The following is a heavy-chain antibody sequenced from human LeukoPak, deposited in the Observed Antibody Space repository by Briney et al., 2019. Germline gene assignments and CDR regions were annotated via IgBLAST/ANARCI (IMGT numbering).Heavy chain of an antibody. CDR3: TSDTYYYDSTGLGHWFDP. V-gene: IGHV1-2*02. CDR2: INPNSGGT. CDR1: GYTFTRYY. D-gene: IGHD3-22*01. J-gene: IGHJ5*02. Sequence: GASVKVSCKASGYTFTRYYMHWVRQAPGQGLEWMGWINPNSGGTNYAQKFQGRVTMTWDTSISTAYMELSSLRSDDTAVYYCTSDTYYYDSTGLGHWFDPWGQGTLVTVSS.